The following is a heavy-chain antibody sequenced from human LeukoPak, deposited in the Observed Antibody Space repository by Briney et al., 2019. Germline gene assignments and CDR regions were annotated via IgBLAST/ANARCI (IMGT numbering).Heavy chain of an antibody. CDR3: AHRRAQLWLQGGGYFDY. D-gene: IGHD5-18*01. CDR1: GFSLSTSEVG. J-gene: IGHJ4*02. V-gene: IGHV2-5*01. Sequence: SGPTLVKPTQTLTLTCTFSGFSLSTSEVGVGWIRQPPGKALEWLALIYWNDDKRYSPSLKSRLIITKDTSKDQVVLTMTNMDPVDTATYYCAHRRAQLWLQGGGYFDYWGQGTLVTVSS. CDR2: IYWNDDK.